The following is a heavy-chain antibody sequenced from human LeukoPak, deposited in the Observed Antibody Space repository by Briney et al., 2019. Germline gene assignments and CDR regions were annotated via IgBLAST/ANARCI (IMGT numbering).Heavy chain of an antibody. CDR2: INHSGST. V-gene: IGHV4-34*01. CDR1: GGSFSGYY. CDR3: ARAPNYDFWSGYLDY. J-gene: IGHJ4*02. D-gene: IGHD3-3*01. Sequence: SETLSLTCAVYGGSFSGYYWSWLRQPPGKGLEWIGEINHSGSTNYNPSLKSRVTISVDTSKNHFSLKLSSVTAADTAVYYCARAPNYDFWSGYLDYWGQGTLVTVSS.